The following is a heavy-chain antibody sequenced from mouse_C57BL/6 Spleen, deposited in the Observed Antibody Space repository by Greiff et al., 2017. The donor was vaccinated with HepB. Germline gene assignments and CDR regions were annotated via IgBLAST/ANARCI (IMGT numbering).Heavy chain of an antibody. CDR1: GYPFTSYW. Sequence: VQLQQPGAELVRPGSSVKLSCKASGYPFTSYWMDWVKQRPGQGLEWIGNIYPSDSETHYNQKFNVKATLTVDKTYSTDYMQLSSLTSEVSAVYYCALYYGSIFAYWGQGTTLTVSS. D-gene: IGHD1-1*01. V-gene: IGHV1-61*01. CDR3: ALYYGSIFAY. J-gene: IGHJ2*01. CDR2: IYPSDSET.